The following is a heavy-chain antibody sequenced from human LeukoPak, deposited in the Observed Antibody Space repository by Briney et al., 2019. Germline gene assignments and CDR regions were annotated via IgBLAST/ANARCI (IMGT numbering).Heavy chain of an antibody. CDR3: RVQGYSSSSNQNFDY. V-gene: IGHV3-7*03. Sequence: GGSLRLSCAASGFTFSSYWMSWVRQAPGKGLEWVANIKQDGSEKYYVDSVKGRFTISRDNSKNTLYLQMNSLRADDTAVYYCRVQGYSSSSNQNFDYWGQGTLVTVSS. CDR2: IKQDGSEK. D-gene: IGHD6-6*01. CDR1: GFTFSSYW. J-gene: IGHJ4*02.